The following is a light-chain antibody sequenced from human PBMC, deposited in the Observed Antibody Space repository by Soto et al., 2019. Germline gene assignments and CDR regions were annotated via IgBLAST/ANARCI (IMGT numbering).Light chain of an antibody. Sequence: DIVITETPLSLTVTPGEPASISCRSSQSLLDSDDGNTYLDWYLQKPGQSPQLLIYTVSYRASGVPDRFSGSGSGTDITLKTSRVESEDVGVYYCMQRIEFPLTFGEGTKVEIK. V-gene: IGKV2-40*01. CDR3: MQRIEFPLT. J-gene: IGKJ4*01. CDR1: QSLLDSDDGNTY. CDR2: TVS.